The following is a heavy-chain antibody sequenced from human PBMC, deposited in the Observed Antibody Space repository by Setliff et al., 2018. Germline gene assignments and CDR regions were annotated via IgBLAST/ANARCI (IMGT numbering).Heavy chain of an antibody. Sequence: PGESLKISCRGSGYTFSGYWIGWVRQMPGKGLEWMGIIYPGDSDTRYSPSFQGQVTFSADKSISTAYLQWSSLKASGTATYYCARVVGADGIGIDYWGQGTVVTVSS. CDR1: GYTFSGYW. V-gene: IGHV5-51*01. J-gene: IGHJ4*02. CDR2: IYPGDSDT. D-gene: IGHD2-15*01. CDR3: ARVVGADGIGIDY.